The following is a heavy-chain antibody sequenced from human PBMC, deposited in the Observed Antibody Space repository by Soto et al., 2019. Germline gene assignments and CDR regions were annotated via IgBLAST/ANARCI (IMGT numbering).Heavy chain of an antibody. CDR2: ISSSSSYI. V-gene: IGHV3-21*01. CDR3: ARDSAQTYCSGGSCYPGWFDS. D-gene: IGHD2-15*01. CDR1: GFTFSSYS. J-gene: IGHJ5*01. Sequence: KAGGSLRLSCAASGFTFSSYSMNWVRQAPGKGLEWVSSISSSSSYIYYADSVKGRFTISRDNAKNSLYLQMNSLRAEDTAVYYCARDSAQTYCSGGSCYPGWFDSWGQRTLVTVSS.